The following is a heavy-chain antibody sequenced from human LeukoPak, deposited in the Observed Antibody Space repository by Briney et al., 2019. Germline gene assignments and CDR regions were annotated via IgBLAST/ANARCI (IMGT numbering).Heavy chain of an antibody. CDR1: GFTFSTYG. CDR3: ASLELLWFGELVP. J-gene: IGHJ4*02. CDR2: ISHHGANK. Sequence: GGSLRLSCVASGFTFSTYGMSWVRQAPGKGLEWVAVISHHGANKYYADSVKGRYTISRDNSKNTLYLQMNSLRAEDTAVYYCASLELLWFGELVPWGQGTLVTVSS. V-gene: IGHV3-30*03. D-gene: IGHD3-10*01.